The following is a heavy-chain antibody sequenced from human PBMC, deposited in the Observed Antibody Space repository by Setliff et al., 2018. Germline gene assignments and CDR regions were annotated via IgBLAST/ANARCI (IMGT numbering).Heavy chain of an antibody. CDR2: IWDDGVKK. CDR3: ARTCSGSGCYAGLES. Sequence: GGSLRLSCAASGFTFSTYRMHWVRQAPGKGLEWVAVIWDDGVKKYHADSVKGRFTISRDNSKNALYLQMNSLRPEDTAVYYCARTCSGSGCYAGLESWGQGTPVTVSS. CDR1: GFTFSTYR. J-gene: IGHJ4*02. V-gene: IGHV3-33*08. D-gene: IGHD2-15*01.